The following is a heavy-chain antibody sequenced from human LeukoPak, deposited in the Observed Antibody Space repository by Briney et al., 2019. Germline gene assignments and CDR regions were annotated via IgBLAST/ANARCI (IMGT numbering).Heavy chain of an antibody. D-gene: IGHD3-9*01. Sequence: SETLSLTCTVSGGSISSSSYYWGWIRQPPGKGLEWIGSIYYSGSTYYNPSLKSRVTISVDTSKNQFSLKLSSVTAADTAVYYCARDRLSDGPYYDILTGYYRHNWFDPWGQGTLVTVSS. CDR3: ARDRLSDGPYYDILTGYYRHNWFDP. V-gene: IGHV4-39*07. J-gene: IGHJ5*02. CDR1: GGSISSSSYY. CDR2: IYYSGST.